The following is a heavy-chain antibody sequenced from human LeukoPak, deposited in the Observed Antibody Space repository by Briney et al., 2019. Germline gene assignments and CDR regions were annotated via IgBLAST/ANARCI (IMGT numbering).Heavy chain of an antibody. V-gene: IGHV4-39*01. CDR3: AKSGGYGLIDY. Sequence: SETLSLTCTVSGASISGSGYYWGWIRQPPGKGLEWIGSIYSSGSTYYNTSLQSRVTISIETSKNQISLRLNSVTAADTAMYYCAKSGGYGLIDYWGQGTLVTVSS. CDR1: GASISGSGYY. D-gene: IGHD1-26*01. CDR2: IYSSGST. J-gene: IGHJ4*02.